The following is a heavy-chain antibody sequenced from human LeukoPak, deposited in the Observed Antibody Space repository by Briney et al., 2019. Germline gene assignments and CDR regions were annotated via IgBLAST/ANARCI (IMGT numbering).Heavy chain of an antibody. CDR2: MNPNSGNT. CDR1: GYTFTSYD. Sequence: ASVKVSCKASGYTFTSYDINWVRQATGQGLEWMGWMNPNSGNTGYAQKFQGRVTITRNTSISTAYMELRSLRSDDTAVYYCARDRPADYDFWSGYSPFDYWGQGTLVTVSS. J-gene: IGHJ4*02. CDR3: ARDRPADYDFWSGYSPFDY. D-gene: IGHD3-3*01. V-gene: IGHV1-8*03.